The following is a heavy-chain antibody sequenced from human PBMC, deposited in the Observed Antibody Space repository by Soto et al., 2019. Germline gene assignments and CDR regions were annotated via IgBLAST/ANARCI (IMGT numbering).Heavy chain of an antibody. CDR2: IYYSGST. CDR3: ARHVRYSSGWTPSGQKYYFDY. J-gene: IGHJ4*02. CDR1: GGSISSSSYY. V-gene: IGHV4-39*01. D-gene: IGHD6-19*01. Sequence: SETLSLTCTVSGGSISSSSYYWGWIRQPPGKGLEWIGSIYYSGSTYYNPSLKSRVTISVDTSKNQFSLKLSSVTAADTAVYYCARHVRYSSGWTPSGQKYYFDYWGQGTLVTVSS.